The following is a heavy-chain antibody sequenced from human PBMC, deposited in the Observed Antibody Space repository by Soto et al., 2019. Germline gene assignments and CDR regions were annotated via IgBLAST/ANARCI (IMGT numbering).Heavy chain of an antibody. CDR1: GFNFSNYY. CDR2: ISSRASYT. Sequence: QLVEIGGGLVKPGESLRLSCAASGFNFSNYYMAWVRQAPGKGLEWISYISSRASYTKYADSVEGRFTVSRDNANGSLYLQMNSLRVEDTGIYYCARPQPMLFLDTWGQGTLVTVSS. J-gene: IGHJ5*02. V-gene: IGHV3-11*06. CDR3: ARPQPMLFLDT. D-gene: IGHD2-2*01.